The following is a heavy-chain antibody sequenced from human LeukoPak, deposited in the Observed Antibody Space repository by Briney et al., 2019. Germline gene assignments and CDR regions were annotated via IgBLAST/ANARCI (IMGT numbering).Heavy chain of an antibody. V-gene: IGHV3-23*01. D-gene: IGHD5-18*01. CDR2: ISGSGGST. J-gene: IGHJ4*02. CDR3: ARENDSYGQPPLDY. Sequence: HPGGSLRLSCAASGFTFSSYAMSWVRQAPGKGLGWVSAISGSGGSTYYADSVKGRFTISRDNSKNTLYLQLNSLRVEDTALYYCARENDSYGQPPLDYWGQGTLVTVSS. CDR1: GFTFSSYA.